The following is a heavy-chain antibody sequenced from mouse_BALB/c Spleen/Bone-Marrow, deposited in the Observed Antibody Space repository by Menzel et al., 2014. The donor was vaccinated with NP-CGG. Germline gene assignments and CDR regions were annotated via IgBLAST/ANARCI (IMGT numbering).Heavy chain of an antibody. D-gene: IGHD1-2*01. CDR1: GFNIKDTY. CDR2: IDPANGNT. Sequence: DVKLVESGAELVKPGASVKLSCTASGFNIKDTYMHWVKQRPEQGLEWIGKIDPANGNTKYDPKFQGKATITADTSSNTVYLQLSSLTSEDTAVYYCARHYGYERDFDYWGQGTTLTVSS. V-gene: IGHV14-3*02. CDR3: ARHYGYERDFDY. J-gene: IGHJ2*01.